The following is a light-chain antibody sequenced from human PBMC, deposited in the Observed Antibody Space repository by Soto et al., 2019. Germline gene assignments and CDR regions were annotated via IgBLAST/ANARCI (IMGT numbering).Light chain of an antibody. CDR2: EVS. Sequence: QSALTQPASVSGSPGQSITISCTGTSSDVGSYNLVSWYQQHPGKAPKLMIYEVSKRPSGVSNRFSGSKSGNTASLTISGLQAEDEADYYCCSYAGSSTFVVFGGGTKPTV. V-gene: IGLV2-23*02. J-gene: IGLJ2*01. CDR1: SSDVGSYNL. CDR3: CSYAGSSTFVV.